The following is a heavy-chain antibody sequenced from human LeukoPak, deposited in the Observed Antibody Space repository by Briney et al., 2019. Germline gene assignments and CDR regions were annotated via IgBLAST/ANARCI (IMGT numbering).Heavy chain of an antibody. Sequence: ASVKVSCKASGGTFSSYAISWVRQAPGQGLEWMGRIIPILGIANYAQKFQGRVTITADKSTSTAYMELSSLRSEDTAVYYCATLLNYYDSSGYSAGRGAFDIWGRGTMVTVSS. CDR2: IIPILGIA. CDR3: ATLLNYYDSSGYSAGRGAFDI. CDR1: GGTFSSYA. J-gene: IGHJ3*02. D-gene: IGHD3-22*01. V-gene: IGHV1-69*04.